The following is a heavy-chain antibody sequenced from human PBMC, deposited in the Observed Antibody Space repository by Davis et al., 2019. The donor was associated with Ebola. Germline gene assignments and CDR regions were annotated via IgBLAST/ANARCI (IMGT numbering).Heavy chain of an antibody. Sequence: GESLKISCAASGFTFTDYTMNWVRQSPARGLEWVAYIGSASSTIRYADFVQGRFTISRDNAKNSVYLQMNGLRDEDTAIYYCSRRWNFGDSWGQGTTVTVSS. J-gene: IGHJ6*02. CDR2: IGSASSTI. CDR1: GFTFTDYT. V-gene: IGHV3-48*02. D-gene: IGHD1-7*01. CDR3: SRRWNFGDS.